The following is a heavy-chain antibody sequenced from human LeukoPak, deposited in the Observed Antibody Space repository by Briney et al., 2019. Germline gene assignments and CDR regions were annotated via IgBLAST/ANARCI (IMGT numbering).Heavy chain of an antibody. V-gene: IGHV4-28*01. CDR2: IYYSGSP. D-gene: IGHD3-10*01. CDR3: ARHGYGSGSPTDWFDP. Sequence: SDTLSLTCAVSGYSISSSNWWGWIRQPPGKGLEWIGYIYYSGSPYYNPSLKSRVTMSVDTSKNQFSLKLSSVTAVDTAVYYCARHGYGSGSPTDWFDPWGQGTLVTVSS. J-gene: IGHJ5*02. CDR1: GYSISSSNW.